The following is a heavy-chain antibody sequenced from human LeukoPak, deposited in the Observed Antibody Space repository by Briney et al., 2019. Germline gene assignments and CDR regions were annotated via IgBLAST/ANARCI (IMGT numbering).Heavy chain of an antibody. CDR1: GFTFSSYE. J-gene: IGHJ6*02. V-gene: IGHV3-48*03. CDR2: ISSSGSTI. D-gene: IGHD3-22*01. CDR3: AREGSSGYYFYYYYYGMDV. Sequence: GSLRLSCAASGFTFSSYEMNWVRQAPGKGLEWVSYISSSGSTIYYADSVKGRFTISRDNAKNSLYLQMNSLRAGDTAVYYCAREGSSGYYFYYYYYGMDVWGQGTTVTVSS.